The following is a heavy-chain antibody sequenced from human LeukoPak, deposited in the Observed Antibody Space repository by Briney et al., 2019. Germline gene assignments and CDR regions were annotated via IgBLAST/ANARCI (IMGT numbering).Heavy chain of an antibody. CDR1: GFTFSSYA. Sequence: GGSLRLSCAASGFTFSSYAMHWVRQAPGKGLEWVAVISYDGSNKYYADSVKGRFTISRDNSKNTLYLQMNSLRAEDTAVYYCAKGPDYGDFDYWGQGTLVTVSS. J-gene: IGHJ4*02. D-gene: IGHD4-17*01. V-gene: IGHV3-30-3*01. CDR2: ISYDGSNK. CDR3: AKGPDYGDFDY.